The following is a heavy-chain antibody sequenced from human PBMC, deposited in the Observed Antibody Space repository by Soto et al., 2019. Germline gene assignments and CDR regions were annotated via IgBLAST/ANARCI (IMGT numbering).Heavy chain of an antibody. J-gene: IGHJ5*01. CDR3: AGVSAESGASLFDT. V-gene: IGHV4-30-2*06. CDR2: ISHSGST. D-gene: IGHD6-13*01. Sequence: PSETLSLTCSVSGGSINSGRSSWNWIRQSPGKGLEWIASISHSGSTYYNPSLKSPVSISVDRPENQFSLKLSSVAAADTAVYWCAGVSAESGASLFDTWGDGTLVRGSS. CDR1: GGSINSGRSS.